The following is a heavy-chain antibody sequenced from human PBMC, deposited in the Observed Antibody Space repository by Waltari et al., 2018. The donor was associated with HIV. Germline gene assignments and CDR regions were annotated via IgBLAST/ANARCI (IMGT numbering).Heavy chain of an antibody. CDR3: ATAVGDTSCRYWGGDV. Sequence: EVQLVESGGGLVQPGGSLRLSCAGSGFTFSNYEMTWVGQAPGKGLEWISEISDGRTKYYADALEGRFSVSRDNAKNSLYLQMNSLTAEDTAVYYCATAVGDTSCRYWGGDVWGQGTTVTVSS. D-gene: IGHD2-2*01. V-gene: IGHV3-48*03. CDR2: ISDGRTK. J-gene: IGHJ6*02. CDR1: GFTFSNYE.